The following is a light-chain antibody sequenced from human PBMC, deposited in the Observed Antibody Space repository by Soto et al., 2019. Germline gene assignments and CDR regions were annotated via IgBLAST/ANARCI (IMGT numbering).Light chain of an antibody. CDR3: QQSYTMPYT. Sequence: DIHLTQSPLSVSASVGDRVTITCRASQTITTYLNWYQQKPGRAPKLLIYDASTLQSGVPSTFSGSGSGTDFTLTVSSLQPDDVATYYCQQSYTMPYTFGQGTRLEI. CDR2: DAS. CDR1: QTITTY. J-gene: IGKJ5*01. V-gene: IGKV1-39*01.